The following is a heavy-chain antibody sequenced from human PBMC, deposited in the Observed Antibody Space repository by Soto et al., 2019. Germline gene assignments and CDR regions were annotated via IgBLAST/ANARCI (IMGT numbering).Heavy chain of an antibody. D-gene: IGHD5-18*01. Sequence: PSETLSLTCTVSGGSISSYYWSWIRQPPGKGLEWIGYIYYSGSTNYNPSLKSRVTISVDTSKNQFSLKLSSVTAADTAVYYCARGVYTAMVTHYYGMDVWGQGTTVTVSS. CDR1: GGSISSYY. V-gene: IGHV4-59*01. CDR2: IYYSGST. J-gene: IGHJ6*02. CDR3: ARGVYTAMVTHYYGMDV.